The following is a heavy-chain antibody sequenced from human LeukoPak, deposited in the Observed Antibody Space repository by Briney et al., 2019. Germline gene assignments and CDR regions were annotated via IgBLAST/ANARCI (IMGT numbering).Heavy chain of an antibody. J-gene: IGHJ4*02. CDR2: ISGGGAST. CDR1: GVTFSNTA. Sequence: GGSPRLSCAASGVTFSNTAMSWVRQAPGKGLDLVSAISGGGASTYHADSVKDRFTNSRDNSKNTLYLQMNSLRAEETAVYYCAKERWIHLRYYFDYWGQGTLVIVSS. D-gene: IGHD5-18*01. V-gene: IGHV3-23*01. CDR3: AKERWIHLRYYFDY.